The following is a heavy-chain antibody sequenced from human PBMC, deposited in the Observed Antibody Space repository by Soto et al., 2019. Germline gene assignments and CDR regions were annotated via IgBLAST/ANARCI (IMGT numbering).Heavy chain of an antibody. CDR1: GGSISSYY. V-gene: IGHV4-30-4*01. J-gene: IGHJ5*02. CDR3: ASLKLGYSTFDP. CDR2: IYYSGST. Sequence: SSETLSLTCTVSGGSISSYYWSWIRQPPGKGLEWIGYIYYSGSTYYNPSLKSRVTISVDTSKNQFSLKLSSVTAADTAVYYCASLKLGYSTFDPWGQGTLVTV. D-gene: IGHD5-18*01.